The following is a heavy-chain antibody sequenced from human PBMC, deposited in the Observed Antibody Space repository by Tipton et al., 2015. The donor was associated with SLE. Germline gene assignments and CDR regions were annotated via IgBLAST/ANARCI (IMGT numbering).Heavy chain of an antibody. CDR3: AKDGRGLRVGESVVQH. CDR1: GFTFDDYT. V-gene: IGHV3-43*01. CDR2: ISWDGGST. J-gene: IGHJ1*01. Sequence: SLRLSCAASGFTFDDYTMHWVRQAPGKGLEWVSLISWDGGSTYYADSVKGRFTISRDNSKNSLYLQMNSLRTEDTALYYCAKDGRGLRVGESVVQHWSQGTLVTVSS. D-gene: IGHD3-10*01.